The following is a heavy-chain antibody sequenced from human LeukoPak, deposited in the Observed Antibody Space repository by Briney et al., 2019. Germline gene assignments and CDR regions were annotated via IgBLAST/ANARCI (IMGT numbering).Heavy chain of an antibody. J-gene: IGHJ1*01. V-gene: IGHV1-2*02. CDR2: INPNSGGT. D-gene: IGHD1-26*01. CDR3: ARGKGRIVGALEH. Sequence: ASVKVSCKASGYRFTGCYMHWVRQAPGQGLEWMGWINPNSGGTNYAQKFQGRVTMTRDTSISTAYMELSRLRSDDTAVYYCARGKGRIVGALEHWGQGTLVTVSS. CDR1: GYRFTGCY.